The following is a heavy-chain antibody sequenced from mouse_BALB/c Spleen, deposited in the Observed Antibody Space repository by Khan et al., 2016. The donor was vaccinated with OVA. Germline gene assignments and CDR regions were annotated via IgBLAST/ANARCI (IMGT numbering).Heavy chain of an antibody. D-gene: IGHD2-1*01. CDR1: GYTFTDYA. J-gene: IGHJ3*01. CDR3: VRGRGNSRFAY. Sequence: ELVRPGVSVKISCKGSGYTFTDYAMHWVKQSHAKSLEWIGVISTYFGDASYNQKFKGKATMTVDKSSSTADMELDRLTSEDSAIYYCVRGRGNSRFAYWGQGTLVTVSA. V-gene: IGHV1S137*01. CDR2: ISTYFGDA.